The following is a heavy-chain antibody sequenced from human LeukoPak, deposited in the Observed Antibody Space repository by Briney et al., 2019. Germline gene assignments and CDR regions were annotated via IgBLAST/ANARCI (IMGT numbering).Heavy chain of an antibody. CDR3: ARAGLDYDSSGYYQTGIGY. V-gene: IGHV1-18*01. CDR1: GYTFTSYG. CDR2: ISAYNGNT. D-gene: IGHD3-22*01. J-gene: IGHJ4*02. Sequence: ASVKVSCKASGYTFTSYGISWVRQAPGQGLEWMGWISAYNGNTNYAQKLQGRVTMTTDTSTSTAYMELRSLRSDDTAVYYCARAGLDYDSSGYYQTGIGYWGQGTLVTVSS.